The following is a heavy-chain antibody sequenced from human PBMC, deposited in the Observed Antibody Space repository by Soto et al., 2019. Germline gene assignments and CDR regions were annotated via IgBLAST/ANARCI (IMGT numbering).Heavy chain of an antibody. CDR1: GYTFTSYA. J-gene: IGHJ3*02. CDR3: ARSLRYFDWLYAFDI. V-gene: IGHV1-3*01. Sequence: QVQLVQSGAEVKKPGASVKVSCKASGYTFTSYAMHWVRQAPGQRLEWMGWINAGNGNTKYSQKFQGRVTITRDTSASTAYMELSSLRSEDTAVYYCARSLRYFDWLYAFDIWGQGTMVTVSS. CDR2: INAGNGNT. D-gene: IGHD3-9*01.